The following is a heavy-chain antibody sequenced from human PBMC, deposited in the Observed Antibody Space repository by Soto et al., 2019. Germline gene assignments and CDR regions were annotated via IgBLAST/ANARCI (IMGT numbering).Heavy chain of an antibody. D-gene: IGHD6-6*01. J-gene: IGHJ6*02. Sequence: PVESLKISCKGSGYIFTSYWISCFLEMPVKVLEWMGRIDPSDSYTNYSPSFQGHVTISADKSISTAYLQWSSLKASDTAMYYCARQDSSSSLTYYYGMDVWGQGTTVTVSS. CDR2: IDPSDSYT. CDR1: GYIFTSYW. V-gene: IGHV5-10-1*01. CDR3: ARQDSSSSLTYYYGMDV.